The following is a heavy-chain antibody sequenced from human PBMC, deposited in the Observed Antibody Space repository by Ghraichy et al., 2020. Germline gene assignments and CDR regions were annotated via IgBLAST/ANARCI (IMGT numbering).Heavy chain of an antibody. V-gene: IGHV3-23*01. CDR2: IGGDGRTT. CDR1: GLTFTTYA. J-gene: IGHJ4*02. CDR3: AKEGVVAVGAFDY. Sequence: GGSLRLSCAASGLTFTTYAMSWVRQAPGKGLEWVSGIGGDGRTTFSADSVKGRFTISRDTSKNTLVLQMNSLRAEDTAVYYCAKEGVVAVGAFDYWGQGTLVTVSS. D-gene: IGHD2-15*01.